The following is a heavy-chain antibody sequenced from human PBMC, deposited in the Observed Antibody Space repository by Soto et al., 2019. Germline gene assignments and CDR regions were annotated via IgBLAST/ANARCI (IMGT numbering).Heavy chain of an antibody. D-gene: IGHD2-15*01. CDR2: ISSSSSYI. V-gene: IGHV3-21*01. CDR3: ARDWDYDCSGGSCLGYYYYGMDV. Sequence: GGSLRLSCAASGFTFSSYSMNWVRQAPGKGLEWVSSISSSSSYIYYADSVKGRFTISRDNAKNSLYLQMNSLRAEDTAVYYCARDWDYDCSGGSCLGYYYYGMDVWGQGTTVTSP. CDR1: GFTFSSYS. J-gene: IGHJ6*02.